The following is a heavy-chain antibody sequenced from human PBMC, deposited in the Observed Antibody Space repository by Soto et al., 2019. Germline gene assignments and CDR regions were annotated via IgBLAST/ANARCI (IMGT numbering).Heavy chain of an antibody. CDR3: WKDLGGFTTGRRSPFGS. V-gene: IGHV3-30*18. CDR1: GFTFRAYG. Sequence: QVQLVDSGGGVVQPGGSLRLSCAPSGFTFRAYGMHWVRQAPGKGLEWVAVRSYDGKNEYYADSVKGRFSILRDSSKKPCYLEIDSPVGEDTAGYYCWKDLGGFTTGRRSPFGSWGQGTLVTVSS. CDR2: RSYDGKNE. J-gene: IGHJ4*02. D-gene: IGHD1-1*01.